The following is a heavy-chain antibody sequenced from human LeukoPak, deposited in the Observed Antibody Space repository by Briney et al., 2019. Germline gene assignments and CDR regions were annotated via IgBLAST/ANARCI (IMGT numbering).Heavy chain of an antibody. CDR1: GFTFSRCS. CDR3: ARDIYYDSSGYYVY. D-gene: IGHD3-22*01. J-gene: IGHJ4*02. Sequence: PGGSLRLSCAASGFTFSRCSMNWVRQAPGKGLEWVSYISSSSNTIYYGDSVKGRFTISRDNAKNSLYLQMNSLRAEDTAVYYCARDIYYDSSGYYVYWGQGTLVTVSS. V-gene: IGHV3-48*01. CDR2: ISSSSNTI.